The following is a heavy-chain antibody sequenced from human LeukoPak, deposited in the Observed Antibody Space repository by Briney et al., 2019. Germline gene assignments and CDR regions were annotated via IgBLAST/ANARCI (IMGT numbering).Heavy chain of an antibody. CDR3: ARDLRGSGSYFVYGMDV. Sequence: PGGSLRLSCAASGFTFSSYAMHWVRQAPGKGLEWVAAISYDGSNKYYADSVKGRFTISRDNSKNTLYLQMNSLRAEDTAVYYCARDLRGSGSYFVYGMDVWGKGTTVTVSS. V-gene: IGHV3-30*04. CDR2: ISYDGSNK. D-gene: IGHD3-10*01. J-gene: IGHJ6*04. CDR1: GFTFSSYA.